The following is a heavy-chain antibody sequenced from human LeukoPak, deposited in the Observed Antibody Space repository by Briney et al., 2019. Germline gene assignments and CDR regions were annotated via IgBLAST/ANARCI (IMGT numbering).Heavy chain of an antibody. D-gene: IGHD3-22*01. CDR2: INTDGSST. CDR3: ARADYYDSTWLFMDV. J-gene: IGHJ6*02. V-gene: IGHV3-74*01. CDR1: GFTFSNYW. Sequence: AGGSLRLSCAASGFTFSNYWMHWVRQAPGKGLVWVSRINTDGSSTNYADSVKGRFTISRDNAKNTVYLQMNSLRAEDTAVYYCARADYYDSTWLFMDVWGQGTTVTVSS.